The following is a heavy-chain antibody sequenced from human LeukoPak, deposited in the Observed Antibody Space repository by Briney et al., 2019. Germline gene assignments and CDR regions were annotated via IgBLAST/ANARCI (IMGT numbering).Heavy chain of an antibody. V-gene: IGHV3-23*01. J-gene: IGHJ5*02. CDR3: AKMVTGHNYFDP. Sequence: GGSLRLSCAASGLTFRNYGMNWVRQAPGKGLDWVSAISGSGGSTDYANSVKGRFTISRDNSKNVLYLQMNSLRAEDTAIYYCAKMVTGHNYFDPWGQGTLVTVSS. CDR1: GLTFRNYG. D-gene: IGHD1-20*01. CDR2: ISGSGGST.